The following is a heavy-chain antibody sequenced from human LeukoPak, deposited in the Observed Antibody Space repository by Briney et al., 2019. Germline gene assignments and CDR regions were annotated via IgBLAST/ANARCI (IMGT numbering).Heavy chain of an antibody. J-gene: IGHJ6*02. CDR1: GFTFSNYG. D-gene: IGHD3-10*01. CDR2: LVYDG. V-gene: IGHV3-30*18. CDR3: AKDLITMIRGSPMDV. Sequence: GGSLRLSCAASGFTFSNYGMHWVRKAPGKGLEWVALLVYDGFYADSVKGRFTISRDDSRNTLYLQLSSLRAEDTAVYYCAKDLITMIRGSPMDVWGQGTTVTVSS.